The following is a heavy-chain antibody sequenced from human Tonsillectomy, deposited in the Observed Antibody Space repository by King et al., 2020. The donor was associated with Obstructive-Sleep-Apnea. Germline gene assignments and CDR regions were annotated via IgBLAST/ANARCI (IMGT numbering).Heavy chain of an antibody. J-gene: IGHJ4*02. V-gene: IGHV3-30*02. Sequence: VQLVESGGGVVQPGGSLRLSCAASGFTFSSYGMHWVRQAPGKGLEWVAFIRYVASNKYYADSVKGRFTISIDNSKNTLSLQMSSLRAEDTAVYYCGKDFVVPQGFDYWGQGTLVTVSS. CDR1: GFTFSSYG. CDR3: GKDFVVPQGFDY. D-gene: IGHD2-15*01. CDR2: IRYVASNK.